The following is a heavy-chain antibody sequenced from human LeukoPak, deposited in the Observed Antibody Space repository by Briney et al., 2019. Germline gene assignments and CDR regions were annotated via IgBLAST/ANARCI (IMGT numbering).Heavy chain of an antibody. V-gene: IGHV3-21*01. D-gene: IGHD3-22*01. Sequence: GGSLRLSCAASGFTFSSSSMNWVRQAPGKGLEWVSSISISSTYIYYADSVKGRFTVSRDSAKNSLYLQMNSLSAEDTAVYYCARGRTYYYDSSGYPFDYWGQGTLVTVSS. CDR3: ARGRTYYYDSSGYPFDY. CDR2: ISISSTYI. J-gene: IGHJ4*02. CDR1: GFTFSSSS.